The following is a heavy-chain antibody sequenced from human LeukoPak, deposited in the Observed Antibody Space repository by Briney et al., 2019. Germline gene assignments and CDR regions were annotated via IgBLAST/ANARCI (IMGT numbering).Heavy chain of an antibody. Sequence: PGGSLRLSCAASGFTFSSYAMSWVRQAPGKGLEWVSAIGGSGGSTYYADSVKGRFTISRDNSKNTLYLQMNSLRAEDTAVYYCAKIWRDVDTAMITDYWGQGTLVTVSS. CDR3: AKIWRDVDTAMITDY. CDR2: IGGSGGST. J-gene: IGHJ4*02. V-gene: IGHV3-23*01. D-gene: IGHD5-18*01. CDR1: GFTFSSYA.